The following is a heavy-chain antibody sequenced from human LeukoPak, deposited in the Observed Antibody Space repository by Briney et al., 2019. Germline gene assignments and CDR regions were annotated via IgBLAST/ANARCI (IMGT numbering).Heavy chain of an antibody. V-gene: IGHV3-48*01. D-gene: IGHD3-10*01. Sequence: GXXLRLSCAAWGFTFSSYSMNWVRQAPGKGLEWVSYISSASNTIYYADSVKGRFTISRDNAKNSLYLQMNSLRAEDTAMYYCARDGWFGDYNWFDPRGQGTLVTVSS. CDR3: ARDGWFGDYNWFDP. CDR2: ISSASNTI. CDR1: GFTFSSYS. J-gene: IGHJ5*02.